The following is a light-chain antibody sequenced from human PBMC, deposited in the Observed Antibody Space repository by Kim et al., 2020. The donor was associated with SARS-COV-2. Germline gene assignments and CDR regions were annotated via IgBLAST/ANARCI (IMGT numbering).Light chain of an antibody. Sequence: QPVLTQSPSASASLGASVKLTCTLSSGHSSYAIAWHQQQPEKGPRYLMKLNSDGSHTKGDGIPDRFSGSSSGAERYLTISSLHSEDEADYYCQTWDTGIQVFGGGTQLTVL. CDR2: LNSDGSH. CDR3: QTWDTGIQV. V-gene: IGLV4-69*01. J-gene: IGLJ3*02. CDR1: SGHSSYA.